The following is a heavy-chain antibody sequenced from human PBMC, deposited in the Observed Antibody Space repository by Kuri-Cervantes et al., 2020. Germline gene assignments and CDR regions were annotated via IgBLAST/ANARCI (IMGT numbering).Heavy chain of an antibody. J-gene: IGHJ4*02. Sequence: GESLKISCAASGFTFSSYWMSWVRQAPGKGLEWVANIKQGGSEKYYADSVKGRFTISRDNAKNSLYLQMNSLRAEDTAVYYCASSSTSCSTCYFDYWGQGTLVTVSS. V-gene: IGHV3-7*03. D-gene: IGHD2-2*01. CDR2: IKQGGSEK. CDR3: ASSSTSCSTCYFDY. CDR1: GFTFSSYW.